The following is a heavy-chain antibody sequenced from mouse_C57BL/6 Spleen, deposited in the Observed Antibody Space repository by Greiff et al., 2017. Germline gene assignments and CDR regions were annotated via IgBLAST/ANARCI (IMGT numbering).Heavy chain of an antibody. Sequence: VQLVESGAELVKPGASVKISCKASGYAFSSYWMNWVKQRPGKGLEWIGQLYPGDGDTNYNGKFKGKATLTADKTSSTAYMQLSSLTSEDSAVYFCARSRDYRSFAYWGQGTLVTVSA. D-gene: IGHD2-4*01. CDR1: GYAFSSYW. V-gene: IGHV1-80*01. J-gene: IGHJ3*01. CDR3: ARSRDYRSFAY. CDR2: LYPGDGDT.